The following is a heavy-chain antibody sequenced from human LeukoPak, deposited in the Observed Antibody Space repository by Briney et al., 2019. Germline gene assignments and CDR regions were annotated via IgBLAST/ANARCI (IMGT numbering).Heavy chain of an antibody. CDR3: ARVFSRYYYYYMDV. CDR1: GYTFTSYY. D-gene: IGHD3-3*01. V-gene: IGHV1-18*04. J-gene: IGHJ6*03. CDR2: ISAYNGNT. Sequence: GASVKVSCKASGYTFTSYYMHWVRQAPGQGLEWMGWISAYNGNTNYAQKLQGRVTMTTDTSTSTAYMELRSLRSDDTAVYYCARVFSRYYYYYMDVWGKGTTVTVSS.